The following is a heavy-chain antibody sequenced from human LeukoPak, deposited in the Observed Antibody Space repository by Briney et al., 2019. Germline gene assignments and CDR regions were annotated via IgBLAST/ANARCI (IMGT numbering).Heavy chain of an antibody. D-gene: IGHD5-18*01. V-gene: IGHV3-48*03. CDR3: ARTYTAMVHFDY. CDR1: GFTFSSYE. Sequence: GGSLRLSCAASGFTFSSYEMNWVRQAPGKGLEWVSYISSSGSTIYYADSVKGRFTISRDNAKNSLYLQMNSLRAEDTAGYYCARTYTAMVHFDYWGQGTLVTVSS. CDR2: ISSSGSTI. J-gene: IGHJ4*02.